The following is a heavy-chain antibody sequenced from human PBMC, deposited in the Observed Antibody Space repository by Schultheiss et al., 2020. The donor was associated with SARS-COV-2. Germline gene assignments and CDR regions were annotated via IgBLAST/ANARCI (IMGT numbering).Heavy chain of an antibody. J-gene: IGHJ4*02. Sequence: ASVKVSCKASGYTFTSYGISWVRQAPGQGLEWMGWISAYNGNTNYAQKFQGRVTITADKSTSTAYMELSSLRSDDTAVYYCARRRNGGRVDYWGQGTLVTVSS. D-gene: IGHD2-8*01. CDR2: ISAYNGNT. CDR3: ARRRNGGRVDY. CDR1: GYTFTSYG. V-gene: IGHV1-18*01.